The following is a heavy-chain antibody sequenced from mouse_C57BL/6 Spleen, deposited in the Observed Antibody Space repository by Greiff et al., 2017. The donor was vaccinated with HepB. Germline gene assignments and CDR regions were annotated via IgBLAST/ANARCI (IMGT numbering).Heavy chain of an antibody. CDR2: INYDGSST. Sequence: EVKLVESEGGLVQPGSSMKLSCTASGFTFSDYYMAWVRQVPEKGLEWVANINYDGSSTYYLDSLKSRFIISRDNAKNILYLQMSSLKSEDTATYYCASDQGGYGYDGSYWYFDVWGTGTTVTVSS. V-gene: IGHV5-16*01. J-gene: IGHJ1*03. CDR3: ASDQGGYGYDGSYWYFDV. CDR1: GFTFSDYY. D-gene: IGHD2-2*01.